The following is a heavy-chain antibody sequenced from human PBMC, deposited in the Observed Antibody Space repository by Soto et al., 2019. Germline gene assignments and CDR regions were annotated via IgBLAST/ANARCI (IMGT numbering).Heavy chain of an antibody. CDR1: GYTFTSNY. CDR2: INPSHSTT. Sequence: QVHLVQSGAEVKKPGASVKLSYKASGYTFTSNYLYWVRQAPGQGLEWMGMINPSHSTTTYARNFQGRVTMTRDTSTSTIYMEVTRLRSEDTAVYYCVRGSSNWLWYFDLWGRGTLVTVSS. D-gene: IGHD6-13*01. CDR3: VRGSSNWLWYFDL. V-gene: IGHV1-46*03. J-gene: IGHJ2*01.